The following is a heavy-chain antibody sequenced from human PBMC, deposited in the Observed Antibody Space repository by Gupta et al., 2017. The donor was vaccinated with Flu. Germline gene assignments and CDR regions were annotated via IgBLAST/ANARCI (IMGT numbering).Heavy chain of an antibody. V-gene: IGHV3-23*01. CDR2: IGGGGDDT. CDR1: A. J-gene: IGHJ5*02. CDR3: ARTGYSYGWWVDH. Sequence: AMSWVRQAPGKGLEWVSSIGGGGDDTYYAKSVKGRFIISRDNSKKMVYLEMASLRVEDTALYYCARTGYSYGWWVDHWGQGTLVTVSS. D-gene: IGHD5-18*01.